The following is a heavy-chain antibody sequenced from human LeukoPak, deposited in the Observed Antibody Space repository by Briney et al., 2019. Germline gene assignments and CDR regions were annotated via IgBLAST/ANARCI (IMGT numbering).Heavy chain of an antibody. D-gene: IGHD3-3*01. V-gene: IGHV3-7*01. J-gene: IGHJ4*02. CDR3: ARETSDFWSGYFDY. CDR1: GFTFSSYW. Sequence: GGSLRLSCAASGFTFSSYWMSWVRQAPGKGLEWVANIKQDGSEKYYVDSVKGRFTISRDNAKNSLYLQMNSLRAEDTAVYYCARETSDFWSGYFDYWAREPWSPSPQ. CDR2: IKQDGSEK.